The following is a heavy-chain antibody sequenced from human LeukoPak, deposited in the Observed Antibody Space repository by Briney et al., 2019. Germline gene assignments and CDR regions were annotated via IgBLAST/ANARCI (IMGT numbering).Heavy chain of an antibody. CDR2: VNWNGGST. Sequence: PGGSLRLSCAASGFTFDDYGMSWVRQAPGKGLEWISGVNWNGGSTGYADSVKGRFTISRDNAKNSLYLQMNSLRAEDTAVYYCARGRGGNSDAFDIWGQGTMVTVSS. D-gene: IGHD4-23*01. J-gene: IGHJ3*02. CDR3: ARGRGGNSDAFDI. V-gene: IGHV3-20*04. CDR1: GFTFDDYG.